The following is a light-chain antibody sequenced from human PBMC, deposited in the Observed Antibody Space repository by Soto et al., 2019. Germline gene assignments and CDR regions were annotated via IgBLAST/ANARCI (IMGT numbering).Light chain of an antibody. CDR1: QSVTTY. Sequence: EVVLTQSPATLSLSPGERATLSCRASQSVTTYLAWYQQKPGQAPRLLIYDASTRATGIPARFSGSGSGTDFTLTISSLEPEDFAFYYCQRRSNWPPSLTFGGGTKVEIK. J-gene: IGKJ4*01. V-gene: IGKV3-11*01. CDR3: QRRSNWPPSLT. CDR2: DAS.